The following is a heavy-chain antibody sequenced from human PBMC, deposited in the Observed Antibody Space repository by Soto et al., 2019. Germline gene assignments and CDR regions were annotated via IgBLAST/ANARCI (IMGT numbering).Heavy chain of an antibody. CDR3: ARRKGACSSTSCLNWFDP. V-gene: IGHV4-39*01. J-gene: IGHJ5*02. D-gene: IGHD2-2*01. CDR2: IYYSGST. Sequence: SETLSLTCTVSGGSISSSSYYWGWIRQPPGKGLEWIGSIYYSGSTYYNPSLKSRVTISVDTSKNQFSLKLSSVTAADTAVYYCARRKGACSSTSCLNWFDPWGQGTLVTVSS. CDR1: GGSISSSSYY.